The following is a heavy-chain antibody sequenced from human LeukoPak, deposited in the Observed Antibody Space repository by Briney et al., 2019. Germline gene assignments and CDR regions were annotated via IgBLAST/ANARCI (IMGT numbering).Heavy chain of an antibody. CDR3: ARRRPNTAMVDY. V-gene: IGHV4-34*01. Sequence: SSETLSLTCAVYGGSFSGYYWSWIRQPPGKGLEWIGEINHSGSTNYNPSIKSRVTISVDTSKNQFSLKLSSVTAADTAVYYCARRRPNTAMVDYWGQGTLVTVSS. CDR1: GGSFSGYY. CDR2: INHSGST. D-gene: IGHD5-18*01. J-gene: IGHJ4*02.